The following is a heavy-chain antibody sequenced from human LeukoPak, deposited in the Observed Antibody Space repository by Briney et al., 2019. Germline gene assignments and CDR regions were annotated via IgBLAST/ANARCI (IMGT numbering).Heavy chain of an antibody. CDR2: IIPILGIA. D-gene: IGHD6-13*01. CDR1: GYTFTSYD. CDR3: ARVGQQLVRYYYYGMDV. J-gene: IGHJ6*02. V-gene: IGHV1-69*04. Sequence: GASVKVSCKASGYTFTSYDISWVRQAPGQGLEWMGRIIPILGIANYAQKFQGRVTITADKSTSTAYMELSSLRSEDTAVYYCARVGQQLVRYYYYGMDVWGQGTTVTVSS.